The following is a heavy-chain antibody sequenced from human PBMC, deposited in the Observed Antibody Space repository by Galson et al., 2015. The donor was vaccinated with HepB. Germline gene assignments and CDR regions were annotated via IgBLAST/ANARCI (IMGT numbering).Heavy chain of an antibody. CDR1: GFTFSSYG. J-gene: IGHJ4*02. CDR3: ARDLSLRPLDY. V-gene: IGHV3-33*01. D-gene: IGHD3-16*01. Sequence: SLRLSCAASGFTFSSYGMHWVRQAPGKGLEWVAVIWYDGSNKYYADSVKGRFTISRDNSKNTLYLQMNSLRAEDTAVYYCARDLSLRPLDYWGQGTLVTVSS. CDR2: IWYDGSNK.